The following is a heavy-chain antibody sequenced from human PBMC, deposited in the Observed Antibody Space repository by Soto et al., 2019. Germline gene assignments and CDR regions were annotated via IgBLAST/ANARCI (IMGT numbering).Heavy chain of an antibody. CDR1: GGSFSGYY. Sequence: PSETLSLTCAVYGGSFSGYYWSWIRQPPGKGLEWIGEINHSGSTNYNPSLKSRVTISVDTSKNQFSLKLSSVTAADTVVYYCARGSVRRAGTEFDYWGQGTLVTVSS. CDR3: ARGSVRRAGTEFDY. D-gene: IGHD6-13*01. CDR2: INHSGST. V-gene: IGHV4-34*01. J-gene: IGHJ4*02.